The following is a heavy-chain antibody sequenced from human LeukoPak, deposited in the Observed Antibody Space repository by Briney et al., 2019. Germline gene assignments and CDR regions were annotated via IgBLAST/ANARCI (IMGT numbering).Heavy chain of an antibody. CDR2: IRYDGSNK. J-gene: IGHJ5*02. CDR3: ERGSVHKIGSRWLDH. D-gene: IGHD3-10*01. Sequence: GGSLRLSCAASGFTFSSYCMHWVRQAPGKGLEWVSFIRYDGSNKYYAESVEGLFTISRDNYKNKLYLQMNSLRAEDKAVYYCERGSVHKIGSRWLDHWGQGTLVPVSS. CDR1: GFTFSSYC. V-gene: IGHV3-30*02.